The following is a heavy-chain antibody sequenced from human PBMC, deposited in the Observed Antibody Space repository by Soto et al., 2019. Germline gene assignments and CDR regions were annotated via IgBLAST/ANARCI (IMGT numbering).Heavy chain of an antibody. CDR2: ISYDGSNK. Sequence: QVQLVESGGGVVQPGRSLRLSCAASGFTFSSYAMHWVRQAPGKGLEWVAVISYDGSNKYYADSVKGRFTISRDNSKNTLYLQMNSLRAEDTAVYYCARDCISTSCYGIDYWGQGTRVTVSS. J-gene: IGHJ4*02. D-gene: IGHD2-2*01. CDR3: ARDCISTSCYGIDY. CDR1: GFTFSSYA. V-gene: IGHV3-30-3*01.